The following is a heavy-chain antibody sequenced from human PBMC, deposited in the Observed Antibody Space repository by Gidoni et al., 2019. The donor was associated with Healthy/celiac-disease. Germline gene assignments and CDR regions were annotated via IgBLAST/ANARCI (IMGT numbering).Heavy chain of an antibody. V-gene: IGHV4-34*01. CDR3: ASYSSSWYKGLGY. Sequence: QVQLQQWGAGLLTPSETLSLTCAVYGGSFSGYYWSWIRQPPGKGLEWIGEINHSGSTNYNPSLKSRVTISVDTSKNQFSLKLSSVTAADTAVYYCASYSSSWYKGLGYWGQGTLVTVSS. D-gene: IGHD6-13*01. CDR1: GGSFSGYY. J-gene: IGHJ4*02. CDR2: INHSGST.